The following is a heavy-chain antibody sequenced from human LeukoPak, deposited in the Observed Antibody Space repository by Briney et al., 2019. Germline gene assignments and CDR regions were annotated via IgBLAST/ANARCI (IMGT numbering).Heavy chain of an antibody. Sequence: GGSLRLSCAASGFTFDDYTMHWVRQAPGKGLEWVSLISWDGGSTYYADSVKGRFTISRDNSKNSLYLQMNSLRTEDTALYYCAKDGGCSSTSCYAWHWFDPWGQGTLVAVSS. D-gene: IGHD2-2*01. CDR2: ISWDGGST. V-gene: IGHV3-43*01. J-gene: IGHJ5*02. CDR3: AKDGGCSSTSCYAWHWFDP. CDR1: GFTFDDYT.